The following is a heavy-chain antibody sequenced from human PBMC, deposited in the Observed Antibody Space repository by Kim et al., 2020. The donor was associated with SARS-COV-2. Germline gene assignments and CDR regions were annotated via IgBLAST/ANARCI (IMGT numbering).Heavy chain of an antibody. CDR3: ARDRARITMVRGVLDWYFDL. CDR1: GFTFSSYG. D-gene: IGHD3-10*01. Sequence: GGSLRLSCAASGFTFSSYGMHWVRQAPGKGLEWVAVIWYDGSNKYYADSVKGRFTISRDNSKNTLYLQMNSLRAEDTAVYYCARDRARITMVRGVLDWYFDLWGRGTLVTVSS. CDR2: IWYDGSNK. V-gene: IGHV3-33*01. J-gene: IGHJ2*01.